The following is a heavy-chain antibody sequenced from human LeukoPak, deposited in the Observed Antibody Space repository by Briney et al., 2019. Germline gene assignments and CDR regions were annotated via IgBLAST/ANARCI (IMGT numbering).Heavy chain of an antibody. D-gene: IGHD2-2*01. J-gene: IGHJ4*02. V-gene: IGHV3-30*18. CDR2: ISYDGSNK. Sequence: GGSLRLSCAASGFTFSSYGMHWVRQARGKGLEWVAVISYDGSNKYYADSVKGRFTISRDNSKNTLYLQMNSLRAEDTAVYYCAKDGDEGYCSSTSCYHFDYWGQGTLVTVSS. CDR1: GFTFSSYG. CDR3: AKDGDEGYCSSTSCYHFDY.